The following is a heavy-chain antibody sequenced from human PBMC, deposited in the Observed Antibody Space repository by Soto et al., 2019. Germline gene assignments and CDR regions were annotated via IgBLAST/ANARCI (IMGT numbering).Heavy chain of an antibody. D-gene: IGHD1-26*01. V-gene: IGHV3-53*01. J-gene: IGHJ4*02. CDR1: GFTVSRNY. Sequence: EVQLVESGGVLIPPGGSLRLSCAASGFTVSRNYMSWVRQAPGKGLEWVSVIYSGGTSYYADSVKGRFTISRDNSKNTLYLQRNGLRAEDTAGYYGAKREHWGQGTLVTVSS. CDR2: IYSGGTS. CDR3: AKREH.